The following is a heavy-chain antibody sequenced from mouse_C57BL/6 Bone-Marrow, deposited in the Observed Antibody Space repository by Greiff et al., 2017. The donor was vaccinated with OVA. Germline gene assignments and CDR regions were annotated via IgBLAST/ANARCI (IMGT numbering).Heavy chain of an antibody. CDR2: IYPGDGDT. CDR1: GYAFSSSW. J-gene: IGHJ3*01. Sequence: QVQLQQSGPELVKPGASVKISCKASGYAFSSSWMNWVKQRPGKGLEWIGRIYPGDGDTNYNGKFKGKATLTADKSSSTAYMQLSGLTSEDSAVYFCARYGYETYWGQGTLVTVSA. V-gene: IGHV1-82*01. D-gene: IGHD2-3*01. CDR3: ARYGYETY.